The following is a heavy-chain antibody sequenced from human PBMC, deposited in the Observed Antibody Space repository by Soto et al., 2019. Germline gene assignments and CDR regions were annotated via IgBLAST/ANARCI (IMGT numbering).Heavy chain of an antibody. CDR3: ARGSGYYYHSPDY. V-gene: IGHV1-8*01. J-gene: IGHJ4*02. CDR2: MKPNSGNT. Sequence: ASVKVSCKASGYTFTSYDINWVRQAPGQGLEWVGWMKPNSGNTGYAQKFQGRVAMTRDTYINTAYMELSSLRSEDTAVYYCARGSGYYYHSPDYWGQGTLVTVSS. D-gene: IGHD3-22*01. CDR1: GYTFTSYD.